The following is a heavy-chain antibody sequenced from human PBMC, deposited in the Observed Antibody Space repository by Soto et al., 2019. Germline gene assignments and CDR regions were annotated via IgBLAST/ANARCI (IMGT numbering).Heavy chain of an antibody. CDR2: INHTGGT. CDR3: ATRITVFGLLIPPFDP. D-gene: IGHD3-3*01. V-gene: IGHV4-34*01. J-gene: IGHJ5*02. CDR1: GGPLNDYY. Sequence: PETLSLTCAVYGGPLNDYYWNWIRQPPGKGLEWIGEINHTGGTHYNPSLKSRVTMSVDTSKNQFSLRLSSVTAADTAIYYCATRITVFGLLIPPFDPWGQGTQVTVS.